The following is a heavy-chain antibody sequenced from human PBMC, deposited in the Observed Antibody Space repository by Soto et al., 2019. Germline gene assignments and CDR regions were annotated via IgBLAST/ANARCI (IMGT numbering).Heavy chain of an antibody. CDR1: GGSISSSTYS. J-gene: IGHJ4*02. V-gene: IGHV4-39*01. Sequence: PSETLSLTCAVSGGSISSSTYSWGWIRQPPGKGLEWIGSIYYSGSTYYNPSLKSRVTISVDTSKNQFSLKLTSVTAADTAVYYCADYYYIPGIYYKGIDYWGQGTLVTVSS. D-gene: IGHD3-10*01. CDR2: IYYSGST. CDR3: ADYYYIPGIYYKGIDY.